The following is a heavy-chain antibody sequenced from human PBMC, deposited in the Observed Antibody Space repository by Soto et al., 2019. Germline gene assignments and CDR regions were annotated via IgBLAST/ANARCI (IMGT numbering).Heavy chain of an antibody. CDR3: SRRHCCRGECTITPDYYYGVAV. D-gene: IGHD2-21*01. CDR2: ICPGYSNI. V-gene: IGHV5-51*01. Sequence: EVQVVQSGAEVKEPGESLKISCKGSGYIFTDHCIVWVRQMAGKGLEWVGIICPGYSNIIYSPSVQGQVTISAYISISCAYLQWSSLKAPDTAIYYCSRRHCCRGECTITPDYYYGVAVWGQGTGVTVSS. J-gene: IGHJ6*02. CDR1: GYIFTDHC.